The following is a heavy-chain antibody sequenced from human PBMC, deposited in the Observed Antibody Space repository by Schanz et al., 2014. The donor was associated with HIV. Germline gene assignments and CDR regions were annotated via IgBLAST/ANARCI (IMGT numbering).Heavy chain of an antibody. CDR2: IIPIFGTA. J-gene: IGHJ6*02. D-gene: IGHD3-9*01. CDR1: GNIFNSDY. CDR3: ARSNYDILRERAYYYYYGMDV. V-gene: IGHV1-69*01. Sequence: QVQLGQSGAEVKKPGASVRVSCKAPGNIFNSDYLHWVRQAPGHGLEWMGGIIPIFGTANYAQKFQGRVTIIADESTSTAYMELSSLRSDDTAVYYCARSNYDILRERAYYYYYGMDVWGQGTTVTVSS.